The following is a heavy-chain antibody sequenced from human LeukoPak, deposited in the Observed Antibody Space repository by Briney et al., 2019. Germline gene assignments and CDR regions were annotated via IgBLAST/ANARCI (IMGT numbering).Heavy chain of an antibody. CDR2: ISSSGSTR. CDR1: GFTFSDYY. D-gene: IGHD2-2*01. CDR3: ARAAYCSSTSCYADFDY. Sequence: GGSLRLSCAASGFTFSDYYMSWIRQAPGKGLEWVSYISSSGSTRYYADSVKGRCTISRDNAKNSLYLQMNSLRAEDTAVYYCARAAYCSSTSCYADFDYWGQGTLVTVSS. V-gene: IGHV3-11*01. J-gene: IGHJ4*02.